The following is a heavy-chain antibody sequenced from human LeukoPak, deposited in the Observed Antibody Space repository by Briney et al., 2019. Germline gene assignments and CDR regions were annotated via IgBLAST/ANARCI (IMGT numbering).Heavy chain of an antibody. J-gene: IGHJ4*02. CDR1: GGSISSSNW. CDR3: ARVGYSYGYKGAIDY. Sequence: PSETLSLTCAVSGGSISSSNWWSWVRQPPGKGLEWIGEIYHSGSTNYDPSLKSRVTISVDKSKNQFSLKLSSVTAADTAVYYCARVGYSYGYKGAIDYWGQGTLVTVSS. D-gene: IGHD5-18*01. V-gene: IGHV4-4*02. CDR2: IYHSGST.